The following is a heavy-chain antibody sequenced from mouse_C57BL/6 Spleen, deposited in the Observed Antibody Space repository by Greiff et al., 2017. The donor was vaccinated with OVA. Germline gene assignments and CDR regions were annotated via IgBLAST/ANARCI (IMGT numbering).Heavy chain of an antibody. CDR3: ARRETGFYAMDY. D-gene: IGHD4-1*01. CDR1: GYTFTDYY. V-gene: IGHV1-26*01. J-gene: IGHJ4*01. CDR2: INPNNGGT. Sequence: EVKVVESGPELVKPGASVKISCKASGYTFTDYYMNWVKQSHGKSLEWIGDINPNNGGTSYNQKFKGKATLTVDKSSSTAYMELRSLTSEDSAVYYCARRETGFYAMDYWGQGTSVTVSS.